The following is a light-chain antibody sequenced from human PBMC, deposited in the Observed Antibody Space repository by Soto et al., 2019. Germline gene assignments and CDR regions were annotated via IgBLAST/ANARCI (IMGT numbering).Light chain of an antibody. V-gene: IGKV1-9*01. CDR3: QQIHSYPLT. J-gene: IGKJ4*01. CDR1: QDLRTY. Sequence: DIQLTQSPSFLSASVGDRVTITCRASQDLRTYLGWYQQKPGKAPNVLIYGASTLQSGVPSRFSGSGSGAEFTLTITSLQPEDSATYYCQQIHSYPLTFGGGTKVENK. CDR2: GAS.